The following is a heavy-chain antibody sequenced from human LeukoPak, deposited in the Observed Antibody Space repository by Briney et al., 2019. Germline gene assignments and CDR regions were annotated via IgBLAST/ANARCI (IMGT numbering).Heavy chain of an antibody. V-gene: IGHV1-69*04. D-gene: IGHD6-19*01. CDR1: GGTFSSYA. Sequence: SVRVSCKASGGTFSSYAISWARLAPGQGLEWMGRIIPILGIANYAQKFQGRVTITADKSTSTAYMELSRLRSEDTAVYYCARERAVAGTVQWGQGTLVTVYS. CDR3: ARERAVAGTVQ. J-gene: IGHJ4*02. CDR2: IIPILGIA.